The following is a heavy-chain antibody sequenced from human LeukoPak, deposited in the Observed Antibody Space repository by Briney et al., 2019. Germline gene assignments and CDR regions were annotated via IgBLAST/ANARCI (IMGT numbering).Heavy chain of an antibody. V-gene: IGHV3-30*02. J-gene: IGHJ4*02. CDR1: GFTFSNYG. CDR3: AKDGVADPFDY. D-gene: IGHD3-3*01. Sequence: GGSLRLSCAASGFTFSNYGIHWVRQAPGKGLEWAAFIHYDGSNQYYADSVKGRFTVSRDNSKSTLYLQMNSLRAEDTAVYYCAKDGVADPFDYWGQGTLVTVSS. CDR2: IHYDGSNQ.